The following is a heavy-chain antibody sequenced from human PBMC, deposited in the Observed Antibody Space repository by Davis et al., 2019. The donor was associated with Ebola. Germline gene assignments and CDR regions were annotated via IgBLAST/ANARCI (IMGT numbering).Heavy chain of an antibody. Sequence: PSETLSLTCAVSGGYFSGAYWNWIRQPPGKGLEWIGEINQSGSANFILSLKSRVTTSVDTSKNQVSLNLSSVTAADTAVYYCARYHCTTTSCYLRYWGQGTLVTVSS. CDR1: GGYFSGAY. J-gene: IGHJ4*02. V-gene: IGHV4-34*01. CDR2: INQSGSA. CDR3: ARYHCTTTSCYLRY. D-gene: IGHD2-2*01.